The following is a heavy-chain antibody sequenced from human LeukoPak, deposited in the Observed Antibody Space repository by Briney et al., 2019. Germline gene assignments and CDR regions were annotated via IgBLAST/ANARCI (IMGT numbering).Heavy chain of an antibody. CDR1: GFTFSDYY. V-gene: IGHV3-11*01. CDR2: ISSSCSTI. J-gene: IGHJ4*02. D-gene: IGHD3-10*01. CDR3: ARDEGGGSTKGSGSYFSFNL. Sequence: PGGSLRLSCAASGFTFSDYYMSWIRQAPGKGLEWVSYISSSCSTIYYADSVKGRFTISRDNAKNSLYLQMNSLRAEDTAVYYCARDEGGGSTKGSGSYFSFNLWGQGTLVTVSS.